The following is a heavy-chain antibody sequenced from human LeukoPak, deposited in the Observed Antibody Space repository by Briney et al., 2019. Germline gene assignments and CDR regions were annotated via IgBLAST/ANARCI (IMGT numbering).Heavy chain of an antibody. CDR1: GYTFTSYG. J-gene: IGHJ3*01. CDR2: ISAYNGNT. V-gene: IGHV1-18*01. D-gene: IGHD3-3*01. CDR3: ARGDFWSGLST. Sequence: VASVTVSCKASGYTFTSYGISWVRQAPGQGLEWMGWISAYNGNTNYAQKLQGRVTMTADTATSTVYMELRSLRSDDTAVYYCARGDFWSGLSTWGQGTMVTVSS.